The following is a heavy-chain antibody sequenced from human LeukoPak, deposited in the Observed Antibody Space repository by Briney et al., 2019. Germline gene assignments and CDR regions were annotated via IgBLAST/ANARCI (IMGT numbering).Heavy chain of an antibody. CDR3: ARGDDSSGYYSFDY. V-gene: IGHV3-21*01. D-gene: IGHD3-22*01. CDR2: ISSSSYI. J-gene: IGHJ4*02. CDR1: GFTFSSYS. Sequence: GGSLRLSCAASGFTFSSYSMNWVRQAPGKGLEWVSSISSSSYIYYADSVKGRFTISRDNAKNSLYLQMNSLRAEDTAVYYCARGDDSSGYYSFDYWGQGTLVTVSS.